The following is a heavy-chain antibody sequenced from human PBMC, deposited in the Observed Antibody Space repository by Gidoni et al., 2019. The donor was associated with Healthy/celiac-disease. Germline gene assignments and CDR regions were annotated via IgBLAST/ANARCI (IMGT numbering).Heavy chain of an antibody. J-gene: IGHJ6*02. Sequence: QVQLQESGPGLVKPSQTLSLTCTVSGGSISSGGYYWSWIRQHPGKGLEWIGYIYYSGSTYYNPSRKSRVTISVDTSKNQFSLKLSSVTAADTAVYYCARSGGKVGAYYYYGMDVWGQGTTVTVSS. V-gene: IGHV4-31*03. CDR2: IYYSGST. D-gene: IGHD3-10*01. CDR1: GGSISSGGYY. CDR3: ARSGGKVGAYYYYGMDV.